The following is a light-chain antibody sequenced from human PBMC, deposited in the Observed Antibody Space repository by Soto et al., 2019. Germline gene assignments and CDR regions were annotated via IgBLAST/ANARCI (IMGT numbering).Light chain of an antibody. CDR3: QQYHDLPLT. Sequence: DIQMTQSPSSLSASVGDRVTITCQASQNITNYLNWYQLELGKAPKLLIYDASDLDMGVPSRFSGRGTGTDFTFTISGLQPEDFAIYYCQQYHDLPLTFGGGTRVDIK. V-gene: IGKV1-33*01. CDR2: DAS. CDR1: QNITNY. J-gene: IGKJ4*01.